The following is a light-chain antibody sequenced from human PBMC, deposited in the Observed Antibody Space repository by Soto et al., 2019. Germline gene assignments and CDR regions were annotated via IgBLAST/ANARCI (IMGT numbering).Light chain of an antibody. CDR1: SSNIGTNT. Sequence: QSALTQPPSASGTPGQRVTISCSGSSSNIGTNTVNWYQQLPGTAPKLLIYSNNHRPSGVPDRFSGSKSGTSASLAISGLQSEDEADYYCAAWDDSLSGNVFGSGTKVTVL. CDR2: SNN. V-gene: IGLV1-44*01. J-gene: IGLJ1*01. CDR3: AAWDDSLSGNV.